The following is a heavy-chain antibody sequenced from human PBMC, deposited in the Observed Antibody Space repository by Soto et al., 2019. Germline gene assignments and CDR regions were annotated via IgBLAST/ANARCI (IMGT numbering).Heavy chain of an antibody. CDR3: TTGSVEGY. Sequence: EVQLVESGGGLVKPGGSLRLSCAASGSTSSGAWMNWVRQAPGKGLEWVGRIKTTAQGETTDYAAPVKGRFTISRDDSENTLSLQMTSLKIEDTAVYFCTTGSVEGYWGQGTLVTVSS. CDR1: GSTSSGAW. CDR2: IKTTAQGETT. D-gene: IGHD1-26*01. V-gene: IGHV3-15*07. J-gene: IGHJ4*02.